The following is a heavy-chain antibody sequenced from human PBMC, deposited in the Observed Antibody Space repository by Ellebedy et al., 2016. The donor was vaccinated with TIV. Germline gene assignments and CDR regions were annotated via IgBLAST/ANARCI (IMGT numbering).Heavy chain of an antibody. CDR1: GFTFSSYA. J-gene: IGHJ4*02. Sequence: PGGSLRLSCTASGFTFSSYAMSWVRQAPGKGLEWVAGVNGGGLVIAYADSVKGRFTISRDNSKNTLDLQMNSLRAEDTAVYYCGKDHDSSRSYITGDYWGQGTLVTVSS. CDR2: VNGGGLVI. V-gene: IGHV3-23*01. D-gene: IGHD6-19*01. CDR3: GKDHDSSRSYITGDY.